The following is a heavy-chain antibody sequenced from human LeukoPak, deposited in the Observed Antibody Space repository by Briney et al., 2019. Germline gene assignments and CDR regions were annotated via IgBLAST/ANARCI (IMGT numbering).Heavy chain of an antibody. J-gene: IGHJ4*02. CDR1: GFTFSDYY. D-gene: IGHD6-19*01. V-gene: IGHV3-11*01. CDR3: ARGDSSGWYRLRIFDY. Sequence: GGSLRLSCAASGFTFSDYYMSWIRQAPGKGLEWVSYISSSGSTIYYADSVKGRFTISRDNAKNSLYLQMNSLRAEDTAVYYCARGDSSGWYRLRIFDYWGQGTLVTVSS. CDR2: ISSSGSTI.